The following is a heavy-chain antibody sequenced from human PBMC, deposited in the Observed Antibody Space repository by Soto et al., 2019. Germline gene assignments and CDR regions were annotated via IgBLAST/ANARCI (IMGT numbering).Heavy chain of an antibody. Sequence: PGESLKISCKGSGYSFTSYLISWVRQMPGKGLEWMGRIDPSDSYTNYSPSFQGHVTISADKSISTAYLQWSSLKASDTAMYYCARRPVTTNYCYGMDVWGQGTTVTVSS. V-gene: IGHV5-10-1*01. CDR1: GYSFTSYL. J-gene: IGHJ6*02. D-gene: IGHD4-17*01. CDR3: ARRPVTTNYCYGMDV. CDR2: IDPSDSYT.